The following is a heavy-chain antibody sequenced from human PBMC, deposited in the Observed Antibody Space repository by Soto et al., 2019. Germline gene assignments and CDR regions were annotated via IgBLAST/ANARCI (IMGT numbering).Heavy chain of an antibody. Sequence: QVQLVQSGAEVKKPRASVKVSCKASGYTFNNYGISWVRQAPGQGLEWMGWIGPYNGNTDHAQNFQGRVTMTTDTSTNTAYMELRSLRSDDTALYYCARCYCSVGSCYTCWHFDLWGRGTLVTVSS. J-gene: IGHJ2*01. CDR1: GYTFNNYG. V-gene: IGHV1-18*01. CDR3: ARCYCSVGSCYTCWHFDL. CDR2: IGPYNGNT. D-gene: IGHD2-15*01.